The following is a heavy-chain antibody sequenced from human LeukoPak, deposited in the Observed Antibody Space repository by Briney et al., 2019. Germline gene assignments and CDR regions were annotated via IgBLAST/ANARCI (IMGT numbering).Heavy chain of an antibody. V-gene: IGHV4-31*03. CDR1: GGSISSGGYY. CDR2: IYYSGST. Sequence: SQTLSLTCTVSGGSISSGGYYWSWIRQHPGKGLEWIGYIYYSGSTYYNPSLKSRVTISVDTSKNQFSLKLSSVTAADTAVYYCARVGEAMVRGVTSYYFDYWGQGTLVTVSS. J-gene: IGHJ4*02. CDR3: ARVGEAMVRGVTSYYFDY. D-gene: IGHD3-10*01.